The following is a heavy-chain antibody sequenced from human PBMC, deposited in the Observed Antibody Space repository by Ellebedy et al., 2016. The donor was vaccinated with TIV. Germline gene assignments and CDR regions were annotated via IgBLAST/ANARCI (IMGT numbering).Heavy chain of an antibody. CDR2: IFHSEST. V-gene: IGHV4-30-4*01. CDR1: GYSVSSDDYY. Sequence: SETLSLTCTVSGYSVSSDDYYWTWIRQPPGKGLEWIGYIFHSESTYYNPSLKSRATISVDTSKNQFSLKLNSVTAADTALYYCARGVVVTATYAFDIWGQGTMVTVSS. CDR3: ARGVVVTATYAFDI. D-gene: IGHD2-21*02. J-gene: IGHJ3*02.